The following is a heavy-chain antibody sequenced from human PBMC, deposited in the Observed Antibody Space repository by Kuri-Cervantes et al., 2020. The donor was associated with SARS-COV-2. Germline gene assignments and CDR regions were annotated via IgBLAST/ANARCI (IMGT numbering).Heavy chain of an antibody. CDR3: ARVGALCGGVCYSANDAFDI. Sequence: LSLTHAASVFTFRSYAMHWVRQAPGKGLEWVAVISYHGSNKYYADSVKSRFTISRDNSKHTLYLQMNSLRAEDTAVHYCARVGALCGGVCYSANDAFDIWGQGTMVTVSS. D-gene: IGHD2-21*02. J-gene: IGHJ3*02. V-gene: IGHV3-30-3*01. CDR1: VFTFRSYA. CDR2: ISYHGSNK.